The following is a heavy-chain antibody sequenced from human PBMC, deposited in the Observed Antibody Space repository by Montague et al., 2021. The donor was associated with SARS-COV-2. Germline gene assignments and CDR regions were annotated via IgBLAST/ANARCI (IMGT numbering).Heavy chain of an antibody. D-gene: IGHD1-26*01. Sequence: SETLSLTCTVSGGSISSSSYYWGWIRQPPGKGLEWIGSVYYSGSTYYNPSLKSRVTISVDTSKNQFSLKLSSVTAADTAIYYCARKGGGRSALAYWGQGTLVTVSS. CDR1: GGSISSSSYY. J-gene: IGHJ4*02. V-gene: IGHV4-39*07. CDR2: VYYSGST. CDR3: ARKGGGRSALAY.